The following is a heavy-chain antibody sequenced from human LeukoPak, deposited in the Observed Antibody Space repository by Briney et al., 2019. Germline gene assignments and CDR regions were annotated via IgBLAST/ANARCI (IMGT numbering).Heavy chain of an antibody. D-gene: IGHD4-17*01. CDR3: ARSDDYGDYLVDY. V-gene: IGHV3-21*06. CDR2: ITSHSGYI. Sequence: AGGSLRLSCAASGFTFSTYAMNWVRQAPGKRLEWVSTITSHSGYIYYADSVKVRFTTSGDNAQNSLYLQMNSLRDEDTAVYYGARSDDYGDYLVDYWRQGTLVTVSS. J-gene: IGHJ4*02. CDR1: GFTFSTYA.